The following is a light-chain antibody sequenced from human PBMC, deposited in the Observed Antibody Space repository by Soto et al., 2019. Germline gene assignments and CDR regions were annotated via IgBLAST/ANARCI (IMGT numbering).Light chain of an antibody. J-gene: IGKJ2*01. CDR2: KAS. V-gene: IGKV1-5*03. CDR1: QSISSW. Sequence: DIQMTQSTSTLSASVGDRVTITCRASQSISSWLAWYQQKPGKAPKLLIYKASSLESRVPSRFSGSGSGTEFTLTISSRQAYDFATYYCQQYNTYSYTFGQGTKLEIK. CDR3: QQYNTYSYT.